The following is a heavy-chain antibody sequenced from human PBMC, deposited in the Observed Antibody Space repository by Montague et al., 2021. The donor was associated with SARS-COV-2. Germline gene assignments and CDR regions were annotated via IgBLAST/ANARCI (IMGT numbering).Heavy chain of an antibody. J-gene: IGHJ4*02. CDR2: FDPEDGET. V-gene: IGHV1-24*01. CDR1: GYTLTDLS. Sequence: SVKVSCKVSGYTLTDLSMHWVRQAPGKGLEWTGGFDPEDGETIYAQKFQGRVTMTEDTSTDTAYMELSSLRSEDTAVYYCATELVRIAAAGPNYFDYWGQGTLVTVSS. CDR3: ATELVRIAAAGPNYFDY. D-gene: IGHD6-13*01.